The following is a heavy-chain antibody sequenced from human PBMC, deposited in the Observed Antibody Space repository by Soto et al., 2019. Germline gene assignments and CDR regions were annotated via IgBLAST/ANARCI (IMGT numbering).Heavy chain of an antibody. V-gene: IGHV3-21*06. CDR3: SCCSGCACHKIYGMEV. D-gene: IGHD2-15*01. CDR1: GFTFSSCT. Sequence: EVHLVESGGYLVKPGGSLRLSCAVSGFTFSSCTMNWVRQAPGKGLEWVSSISPSSGHIYYADSVKGRFTISRDNAKNSLFIKMNSLRGEDTAVYYCSCCSGCACHKIYGMEVWGQVTTVTVSS. J-gene: IGHJ6*02. CDR2: ISPSSGHI.